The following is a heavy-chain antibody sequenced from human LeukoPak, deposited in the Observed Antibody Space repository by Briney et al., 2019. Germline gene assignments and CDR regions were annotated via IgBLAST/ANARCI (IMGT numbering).Heavy chain of an antibody. V-gene: IGHV3-23*01. D-gene: IGHD2-15*01. CDR2: ISGSGGST. J-gene: IGHJ5*02. Sequence: GGSLRLSCAASGFTFSSYAMSWVRQAPGKGLEWVSAISGSGGSTYYADSVKGRFTISRDNSKNTLYLQMNSLRAEDTAVYYCAKDPDIVVVVAAWYNWFDPWGQGTLVTASS. CDR3: AKDPDIVVVVAAWYNWFDP. CDR1: GFTFSSYA.